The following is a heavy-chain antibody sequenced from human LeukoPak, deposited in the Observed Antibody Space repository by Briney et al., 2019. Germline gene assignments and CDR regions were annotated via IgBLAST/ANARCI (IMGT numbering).Heavy chain of an antibody. V-gene: IGHV3-53*01. CDR3: ARGRGLGVVSPYFDY. J-gene: IGHJ4*02. CDR1: GFTVSSYY. D-gene: IGHD3-3*01. Sequence: PGGSLRLSCVASGFTVSSYYVIWVRQAPGKGLERVSVIYGDGRIRYADSVRGRFTISRDNSRNTLYLQMNNLRVEDTAVYYCARGRGLGVVSPYFDYWGQGTLLTVSS. CDR2: IYGDGRI.